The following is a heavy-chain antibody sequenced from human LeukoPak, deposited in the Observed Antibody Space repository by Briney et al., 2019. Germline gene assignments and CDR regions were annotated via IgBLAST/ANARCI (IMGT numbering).Heavy chain of an antibody. CDR3: ARGKLGSGWYEDLFDY. V-gene: IGHV3-21*01. CDR2: ISSSSSYI. J-gene: IGHJ4*02. Sequence: PGGSLRLSCAASGFTFSSYSMNWVRQAPGKGLEWVSSISSSSSYIYYADSVKGRFTISRDNAKNSLFLQMDSPRAEDTAVYYCARGKLGSGWYEDLFDYWGQGTLVTVSS. CDR1: GFTFSSYS. D-gene: IGHD6-19*01.